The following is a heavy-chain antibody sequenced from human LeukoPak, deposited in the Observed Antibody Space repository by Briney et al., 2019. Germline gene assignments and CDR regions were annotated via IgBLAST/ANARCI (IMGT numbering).Heavy chain of an antibody. CDR3: ARESIAVRQVVNWYFDL. V-gene: IGHV3-21*01. CDR2: ISSSSSWI. D-gene: IGHD6-6*01. CDR1: EFSFSSYS. Sequence: GGSLRLSCAASEFSFSSYSMNWVRQAPGKGLEWVSSISSSSSWIFYADSVKGRFTISRDNAKNSLYLQMNSLRAEDTAVYYCARESIAVRQVVNWYFDLWGRGTLVTVSS. J-gene: IGHJ2*01.